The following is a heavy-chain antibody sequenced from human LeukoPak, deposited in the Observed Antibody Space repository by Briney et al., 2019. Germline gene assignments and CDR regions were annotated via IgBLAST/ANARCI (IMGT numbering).Heavy chain of an antibody. V-gene: IGHV3-9*01. J-gene: IGHJ5*02. CDR1: GFTFSSYS. D-gene: IGHD2-8*01. CDR3: AKGGNGFPTYNWFDP. CDR2: ISWNSGSI. Sequence: GGSLRLSCAASGFTFSSYSMNWVRQAPGKGLEWVSGISWNSGSIGYADSVKGRFTISRDNAKNSLYLQMNSLRAEDTALYYCAKGGNGFPTYNWFDPWGQGTLVTVSS.